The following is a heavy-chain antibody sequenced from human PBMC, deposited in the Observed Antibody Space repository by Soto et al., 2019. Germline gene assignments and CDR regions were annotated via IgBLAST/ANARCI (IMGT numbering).Heavy chain of an antibody. J-gene: IGHJ4*02. D-gene: IGHD3-22*01. Sequence: QVQLVQSGAEVRKPGSSMRVSCKASEGSFSNYAFSWVRQAPGQGLEWMGGINPIFDTAIYAQRFQGRVTITADKSTSTVYMALTSLTYEDTAVYYCAANFYDKAGDFEYWGQGTLVTVSS. CDR1: EGSFSNYA. CDR2: INPIFDTA. V-gene: IGHV1-69*06. CDR3: AANFYDKAGDFEY.